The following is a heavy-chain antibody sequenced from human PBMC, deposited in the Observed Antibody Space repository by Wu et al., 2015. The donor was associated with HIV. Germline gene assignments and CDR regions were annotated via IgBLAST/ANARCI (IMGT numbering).Heavy chain of an antibody. V-gene: IGHV1-46*03. J-gene: IGHJ3*02. CDR3: VRGQRLERGAFDI. CDR1: GYTFTHYD. Sequence: QVRLIQSGAEVRKPGASVKVSCKASGYTFTHYDINWVRQASGQEFECMGLISPSGDRASYAQKFQGRMTLTRDTSTSTVYMELSGLRSEDTAVYFCVRGQRLERGAFDIWGQGTMVTVSS. CDR2: ISPSGDRA. D-gene: IGHD1-1*01.